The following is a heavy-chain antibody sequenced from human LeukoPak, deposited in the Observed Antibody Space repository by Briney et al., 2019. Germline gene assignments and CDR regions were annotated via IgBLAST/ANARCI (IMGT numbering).Heavy chain of an antibody. CDR1: GFTFSSYA. D-gene: IGHD3-16*01. CDR2: ISYDGSNK. V-gene: IGHV3-30-3*01. Sequence: GRSLRLSCAASGFTFSSYAMHWVRQAPGKGLEWVAVISYDGSNKYYADSVKGRFTISRDSSKNTLYLQMNSLRTEDTAVYYCARDFLRGSPDFFDYWGQGTLVTVSS. J-gene: IGHJ4*02. CDR3: ARDFLRGSPDFFDY.